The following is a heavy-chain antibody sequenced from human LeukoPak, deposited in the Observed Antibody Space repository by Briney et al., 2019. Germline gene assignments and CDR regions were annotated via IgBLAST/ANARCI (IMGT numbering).Heavy chain of an antibody. D-gene: IGHD1-26*01. Sequence: KAGGSLRLSCAASGFTFSTYAMNWVRQGPGKGLEWVAYISSTYEIHYADSVKGRFTISRDNAKNSLSLQMNSLRAEDTAVYYCARDLYSGSYWIDYWGQGTLVTVSS. CDR1: GFTFSTYA. V-gene: IGHV3-21*05. CDR2: ISSTYEI. CDR3: ARDLYSGSYWIDY. J-gene: IGHJ4*02.